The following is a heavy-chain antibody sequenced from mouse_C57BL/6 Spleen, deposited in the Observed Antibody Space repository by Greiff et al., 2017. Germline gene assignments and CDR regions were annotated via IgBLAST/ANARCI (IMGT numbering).Heavy chain of an antibody. J-gene: IGHJ1*03. D-gene: IGHD1-1*01. CDR3: ARYATYFDV. CDR1: GYTFTSYW. V-gene: IGHV1-50*01. Sequence: QVQLQQPGAELVKPGASVKLSCKASGYTFTSYWMQWVKQRPGQGLEWIGEIDPSDSYTNYNHKFKGKATLTVDTSSSTAYMQLSSLTSEDSAVYYCARYATYFDVWGTGTTVTVSS. CDR2: IDPSDSYT.